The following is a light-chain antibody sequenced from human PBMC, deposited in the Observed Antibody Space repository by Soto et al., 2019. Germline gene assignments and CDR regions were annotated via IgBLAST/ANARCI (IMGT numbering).Light chain of an antibody. Sequence: DFQMTQSPSSLSASVGDRVTITCQASQDISDYLNWYQQKPWRAPKLLIYDASNLETRVPSRFSGSGSGTDFTLTISSLQPEDIATYYCQQYDNVPLTFGGGTKVEIK. V-gene: IGKV1-33*01. J-gene: IGKJ4*01. CDR3: QQYDNVPLT. CDR1: QDISDY. CDR2: DAS.